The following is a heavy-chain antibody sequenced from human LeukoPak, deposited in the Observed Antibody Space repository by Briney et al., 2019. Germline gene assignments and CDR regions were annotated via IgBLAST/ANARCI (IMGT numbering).Heavy chain of an antibody. CDR3: AREPLNYDFWSGSYYFDY. D-gene: IGHD3-3*01. V-gene: IGHV4-61*02. J-gene: IGHJ4*02. Sequence: PSETLSLTCTVSGGSISSGSYYWSWIRQPAGKGLEWIGRIYTSGSTNYNPSLKSRVTISVDTSKNQFSLKLSSVTAADTAVYYCAREPLNYDFWSGSYYFDYWGQGTLVTVSS. CDR2: IYTSGST. CDR1: GGSISSGSYY.